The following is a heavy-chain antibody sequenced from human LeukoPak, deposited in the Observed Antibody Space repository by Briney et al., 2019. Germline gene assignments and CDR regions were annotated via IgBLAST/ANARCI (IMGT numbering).Heavy chain of an antibody. CDR1: GVTFSSYA. D-gene: IGHD3-22*01. J-gene: IGHJ4*02. Sequence: SVQVSCKASGVTFSSYAISWVRQAPGQGLEWMGRISPILGIANYAQKFQGRVTITADKSTSTAYMELSSLRSEDTDVYYCARGDSSVDYWGQGTLVTVSS. CDR2: ISPILGIA. V-gene: IGHV1-69*04. CDR3: ARGDSSVDY.